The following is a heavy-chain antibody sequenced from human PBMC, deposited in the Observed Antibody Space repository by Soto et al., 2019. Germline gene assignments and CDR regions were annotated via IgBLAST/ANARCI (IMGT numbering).Heavy chain of an antibody. CDR1: GGSISSSSYF. Sequence: SETLSLTCTVSGGSISSSSYFWGWIRQPPGKGLEWIGYIYYSGSTYYNPSLKSRVTISVDTSKNQFSLKLSSVTAADTAVYYCARDAVMYYYGSGRSMDVWGQGTTVTVSS. V-gene: IGHV4-31*03. CDR3: ARDAVMYYYGSGRSMDV. CDR2: IYYSGST. J-gene: IGHJ6*02. D-gene: IGHD3-10*01.